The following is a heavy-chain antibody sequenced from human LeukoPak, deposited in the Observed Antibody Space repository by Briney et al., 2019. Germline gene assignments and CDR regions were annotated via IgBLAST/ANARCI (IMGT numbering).Heavy chain of an antibody. Sequence: SETLSLTCAVYGGSFSGYYWSWIRQPPGKGLERIGEINHSGSTNYNPSLKSRVTISVDTSRNQFSLKLSSVTAADTAVYYCARAGSGSPVGYWGQGTLVTVSS. CDR3: ARAGSGSPVGY. J-gene: IGHJ4*02. D-gene: IGHD3-10*01. CDR1: GGSFSGYY. CDR2: INHSGST. V-gene: IGHV4-34*01.